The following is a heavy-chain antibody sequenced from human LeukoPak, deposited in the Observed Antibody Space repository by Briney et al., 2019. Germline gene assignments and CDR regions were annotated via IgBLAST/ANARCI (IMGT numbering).Heavy chain of an antibody. CDR2: ISSRSSNK. CDR3: AREGWDLNALDI. J-gene: IGHJ3*02. D-gene: IGHD1-26*01. Sequence: GGSLRLSCAASGFTFSNHYMSWIRQAPGKGLVWVSYISSRSSNKYYADSVKGRFTISGDNAKNSLYLQMDSLRVEDTAVYYCAREGWDLNALDIWGQGTMVTVSP. V-gene: IGHV3-11*04. CDR1: GFTFSNHY.